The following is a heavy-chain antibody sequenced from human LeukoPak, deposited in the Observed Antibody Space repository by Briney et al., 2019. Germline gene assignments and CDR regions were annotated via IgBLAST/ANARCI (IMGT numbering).Heavy chain of an antibody. J-gene: IGHJ5*02. Sequence: GGSLRLSCAASGFSFYGYAMSWVRQAPGKGLEWVSSISSSSSYIYYADSVKGRFTIPRDNAKNSLYLQMNSLRAEDTAVYYCARDSYDFWSGSWGQGTLVTVSS. V-gene: IGHV3-21*01. CDR2: ISSSSSYI. D-gene: IGHD3-3*01. CDR3: ARDSYDFWSGS. CDR1: GFSFYGYA.